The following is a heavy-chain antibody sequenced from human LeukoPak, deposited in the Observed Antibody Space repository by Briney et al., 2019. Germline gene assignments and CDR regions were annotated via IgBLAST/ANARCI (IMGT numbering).Heavy chain of an antibody. CDR3: ARNSNGVSN. D-gene: IGHD2-8*01. CDR2: INSDGRST. V-gene: IGHV3-74*01. Sequence: GGSLRLSCVASGFTFTNYGMMWVRQAPGKGLVWVSYINSDGRSTTYADSVKGRFTISRDNAKNTLYLQMSSLRAEDTAMYYCARNSNGVSNWGQGTLVIVSS. CDR1: GFTFTNYG. J-gene: IGHJ4*02.